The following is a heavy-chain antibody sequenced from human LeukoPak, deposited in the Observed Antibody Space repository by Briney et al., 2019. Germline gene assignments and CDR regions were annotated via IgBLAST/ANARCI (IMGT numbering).Heavy chain of an antibody. J-gene: IGHJ5*02. D-gene: IGHD2/OR15-2a*01. CDR2: ISPTGDNI. V-gene: IGHV3-23*01. CDR3: AKDLRHRTTCNCYGWLDP. Sequence: GGSLRLSCAASGFTFKTFAMSWVRQAPGKGLEWVSAISPTGDNIYYADSVKGRFTISRDNSRNTLYLQMNSLRVEDTAIYYCAKDLRHRTTCNCYGWLDPWGRGTLVTVSS. CDR1: GFTFKTFA.